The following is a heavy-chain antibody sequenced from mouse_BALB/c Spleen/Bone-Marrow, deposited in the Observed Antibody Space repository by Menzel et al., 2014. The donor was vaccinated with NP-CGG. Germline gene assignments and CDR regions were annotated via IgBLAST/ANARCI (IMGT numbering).Heavy chain of an antibody. CDR3: ARDENYDIYWYFDV. V-gene: IGHV7-3*02. D-gene: IGHD1-1*01. CDR1: GFTFTDYY. Sequence: EVKLVESGGGLVQPGGSLRLSCATSGFTFTDYYTSWVRQTPGKALEWLGFIRNKANGYTADYSVSVKGRFTISRDNSQNILYLQMNTLRAEDSATYYCARDENYDIYWYFDVWGAGTTVTVSS. J-gene: IGHJ1*01. CDR2: IRNKANGYTA.